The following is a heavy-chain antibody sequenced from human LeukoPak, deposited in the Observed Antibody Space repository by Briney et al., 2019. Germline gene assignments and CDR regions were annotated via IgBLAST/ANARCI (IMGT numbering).Heavy chain of an antibody. V-gene: IGHV4-34*01. D-gene: IGHD3-10*01. J-gene: IGHJ4*02. CDR3: ARVRSRLYYYGSGTLHYFDY. Sequence: SETLSLTCAVYGGSFSGYYWSWIRQPPGKGLEWIGEINHSGSTNYNPSLKSRVTISVETSKNQFSLKLSSVTAANTAVYYCARVRSRLYYYGSGTLHYFDYWGQGTLVTVSS. CDR1: GGSFSGYY. CDR2: INHSGST.